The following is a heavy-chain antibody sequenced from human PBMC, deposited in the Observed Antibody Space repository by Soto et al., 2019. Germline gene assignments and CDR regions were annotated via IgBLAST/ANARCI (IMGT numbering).Heavy chain of an antibody. Sequence: QVQLVQSGAEMKKPGSSVKVSGKASGGTLRSYAISWVRQAPGQGLEWMGRFIPLLNTSNYAQRFQGRVTITADKSTGTAYMELHSLRPEDTAVYYCARDGDFDCWGQGTLVTVSS. CDR1: GGTLRSYA. D-gene: IGHD4-17*01. CDR3: ARDGDFDC. CDR2: FIPLLNTS. V-gene: IGHV1-69*04. J-gene: IGHJ4*02.